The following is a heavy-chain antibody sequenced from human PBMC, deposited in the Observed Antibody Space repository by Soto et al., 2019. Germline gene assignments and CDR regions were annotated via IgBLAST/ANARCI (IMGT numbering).Heavy chain of an antibody. D-gene: IGHD2-2*01. CDR2: ISFDGNNK. CDR1: GFNLSVYA. CDR3: ARVGCSSIWCGTQFDY. V-gene: IGHV3-30-3*01. Sequence: QVQLVESGGGVVQPGRSLRLSCASSGFNLSVYAMHWVRQAPGKGLEWVAVISFDGNNKYYADSVRGRFTISRDISNSTMYLQMNNLQPEDTAVYYCARVGCSSIWCGTQFDYWGQGTLVTVSS. J-gene: IGHJ4*02.